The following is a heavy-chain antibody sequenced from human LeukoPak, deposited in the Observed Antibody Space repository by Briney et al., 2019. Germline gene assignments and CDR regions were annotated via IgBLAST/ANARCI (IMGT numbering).Heavy chain of an antibody. CDR2: IYYTGST. Sequence: PSKTLSLTCTVSGGSVSTYYWSWIRQPPGKGLEWIGYIYYTGSTNYNPSLKSRATISVDTSKNQFSLRLSSVTAADTAVYYCGRVAPGSPWFDPWGQGTLVTVSP. V-gene: IGHV4-59*02. D-gene: IGHD3-10*01. CDR3: GRVAPGSPWFDP. CDR1: GGSVSTYY. J-gene: IGHJ5*02.